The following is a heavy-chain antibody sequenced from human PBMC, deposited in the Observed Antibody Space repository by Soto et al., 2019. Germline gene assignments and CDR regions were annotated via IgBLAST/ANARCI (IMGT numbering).Heavy chain of an antibody. CDR3: AKESGVVVVIGSYFDY. Sequence: GGSLRLSCAASGFTFSSYAMSWVRQAPGKGLEWVSAISGSGGGTYYADSVKGRFTISRDNSKNTLYLQMNSLRAEDTAVYYCAKESGVVVVIGSYFDYWGQGTLVTVSS. D-gene: IGHD3-22*01. CDR2: ISGSGGGT. J-gene: IGHJ4*02. V-gene: IGHV3-23*01. CDR1: GFTFSSYA.